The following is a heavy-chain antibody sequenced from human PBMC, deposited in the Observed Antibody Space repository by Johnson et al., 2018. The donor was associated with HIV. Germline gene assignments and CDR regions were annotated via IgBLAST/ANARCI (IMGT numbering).Heavy chain of an antibody. J-gene: IGHJ3*02. CDR1: GIIVTGNF. CDR2: INAGGGT. CDR3: ARGLQDSSGWYNAFDI. D-gene: IGHD6-19*01. V-gene: IGHV3-66*01. Sequence: VLLVESGGGVVRPGGSLRLSCAASGIIVTGNFMSWVRQAPGKGLEWVSVINAGGGTYYADSVKGRFTIFRDNAKNSLPLQMNSLRGEDTAVYYCARGLQDSSGWYNAFDIWGQGTMVTVSS.